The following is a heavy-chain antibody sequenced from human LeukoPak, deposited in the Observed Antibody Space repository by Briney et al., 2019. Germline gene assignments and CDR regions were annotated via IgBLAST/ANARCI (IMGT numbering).Heavy chain of an antibody. Sequence: GGSLRLSCAASGFTFSSYEMNWVRQAPGKGLEWVSYISSSGSTISYAESVKGRFTISRDNAKNSLYLQMNSLRAEDTAVYYCAREDGYNWNYGYWGQGTLVTVSS. D-gene: IGHD1-20*01. CDR2: ISSSGSTI. CDR1: GFTFSSYE. J-gene: IGHJ4*02. V-gene: IGHV3-48*03. CDR3: AREDGYNWNYGY.